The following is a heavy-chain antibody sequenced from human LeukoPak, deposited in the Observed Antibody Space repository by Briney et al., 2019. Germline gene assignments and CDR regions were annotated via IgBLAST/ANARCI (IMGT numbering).Heavy chain of an antibody. Sequence: SETLSLTCAVYGGSFSGHYWSWVRQPPGKGLEWIGEVNHSGDTHYNPSLKSRVTISVDTSKNQFSLKLSSVTAADTAVYYCARLGPGYGSSWSNDAFAIWGQGTMVTVSS. CDR3: ARLGPGYGSSWSNDAFAI. V-gene: IGHV4-34*01. D-gene: IGHD6-13*01. J-gene: IGHJ3*02. CDR1: GGSFSGHY. CDR2: VNHSGDT.